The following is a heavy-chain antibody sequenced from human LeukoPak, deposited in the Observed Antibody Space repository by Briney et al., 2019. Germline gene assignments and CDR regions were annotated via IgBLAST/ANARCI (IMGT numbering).Heavy chain of an antibody. V-gene: IGHV3-53*04. CDR1: GFTVSSNY. J-gene: IGHJ3*02. CDR2: IYAGGST. Sequence: GGSLRLSCAASGFTVSSNYMSWVRQAPGKGLEWVSSIYAGGSTYYADSVKGRYTISRHNSNTLYLQMNGLKTEDTAVYYCARVRLDYYETRIDSFDIWGQGAMVTVSS. CDR3: ARVRLDYYETRIDSFDI. D-gene: IGHD3-22*01.